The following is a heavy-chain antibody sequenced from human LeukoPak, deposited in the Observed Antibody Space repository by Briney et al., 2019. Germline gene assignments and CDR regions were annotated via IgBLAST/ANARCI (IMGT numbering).Heavy chain of an antibody. CDR1: GASMSTNYRY. V-gene: IGHV4-39*01. D-gene: IGHD1-26*01. CDR3: ARLAGEWELLL. Sequence: SETLSLTCTVSGASMSTNYRYWGWIRQPPGKGLEWIGSVYYSGSTYYNPSLKSRVTISVDTSKNQFSLKLSSVTAADTAVYYCARLAGEWELLLWGQGTPVTVSS. CDR2: VYYSGST. J-gene: IGHJ4*02.